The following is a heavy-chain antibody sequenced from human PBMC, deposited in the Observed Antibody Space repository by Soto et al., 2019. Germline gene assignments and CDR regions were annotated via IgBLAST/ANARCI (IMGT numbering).Heavy chain of an antibody. D-gene: IGHD6-13*01. V-gene: IGHV4-31*03. Sequence: SETLSLTCTVSGGSISSGGYYWSWIRQHPGKGLEWIGYIFYSGSTYYNPSLKSRVTISVDTSKNQFSLKLSSVTAADTAVYYCARDSPIAAAGTGFDPWGQGTLVTVSS. CDR3: ARDSPIAAAGTGFDP. J-gene: IGHJ5*02. CDR1: GGSISSGGYY. CDR2: IFYSGST.